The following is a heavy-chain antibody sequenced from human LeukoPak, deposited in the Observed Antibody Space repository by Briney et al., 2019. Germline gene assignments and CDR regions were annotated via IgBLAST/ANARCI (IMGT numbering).Heavy chain of an antibody. D-gene: IGHD3-10*01. CDR3: ARNVGSGIDY. Sequence: ASVKVSCKASGYTFTTYYMHWVRQAPGQGLEWMGFINPSGGSTSYAQKFQGRVTMTRDTSTSTVYMELSSLRSEDTAVYYCARNVGSGIDYWGQGTLVIVSS. CDR2: INPSGGST. CDR1: GYTFTTYY. J-gene: IGHJ4*02. V-gene: IGHV1-46*03.